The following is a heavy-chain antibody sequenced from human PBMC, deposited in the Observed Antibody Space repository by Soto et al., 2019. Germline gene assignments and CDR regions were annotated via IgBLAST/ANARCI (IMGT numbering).Heavy chain of an antibody. V-gene: IGHV1-2*02. CDR2: INPNSGAT. D-gene: IGHD3-3*01. Sequence: QVQLVQSGAEVKKPGASVKVSCKASGYTFTGYFMHWVRQAPGQGLEWMGWINPNSGATKYAQKFQGGVTLSRDTSIRTAYMELTGLRSDDTAVYYCARGGGTILAPLPWGQGTQVTVSS. CDR3: ARGGGTILAPLP. J-gene: IGHJ5*02. CDR1: GYTFTGYF.